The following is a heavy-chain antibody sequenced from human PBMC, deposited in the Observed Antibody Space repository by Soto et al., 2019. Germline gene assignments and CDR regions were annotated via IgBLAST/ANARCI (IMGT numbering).Heavy chain of an antibody. CDR1: GGTFSSYT. J-gene: IGHJ3*02. CDR3: ARAPSSSDAFDI. V-gene: IGHV1-69*02. Sequence: QVQLVQSGAEMKKPGSSVKVSCKASGGTFSSYTISWVRQAPGQGLEWMGRIIPILGIANYAQKFQGRVTITADKSTSTAYMELSSLRSEDTAAYYCARAPSSSDAFDIWGQGTMVTVSS. CDR2: IIPILGIA.